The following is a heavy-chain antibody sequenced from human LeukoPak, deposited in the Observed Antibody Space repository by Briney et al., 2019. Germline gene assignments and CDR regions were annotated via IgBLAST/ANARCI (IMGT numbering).Heavy chain of an antibody. CDR2: INPSGGST. CDR3: ARESPDCSSTSCSLWFDP. Sequence: ASVKVSCKASGYTFTSYYMHWVRQAPGQGLEWMGIINPSGGSTSYAQKFQGRVTMTRDTSTSTAYMELSSLRSEDTAVYYCARESPDCSSTSCSLWFDPWGQGTLVTVSS. V-gene: IGHV1-46*01. D-gene: IGHD2-2*01. CDR1: GYTFTSYY. J-gene: IGHJ5*02.